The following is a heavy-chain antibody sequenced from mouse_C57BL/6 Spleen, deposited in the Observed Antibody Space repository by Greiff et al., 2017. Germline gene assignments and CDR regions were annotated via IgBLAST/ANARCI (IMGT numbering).Heavy chain of an antibody. CDR2: ISYAGSN. CDR3: ARGNYYGSPGAMDY. V-gene: IGHV3-6*01. Sequence: EVKLQESGPGLVKPSQSLSLTCSVTGYSITSGYYWNWIRQFPGNKLEWMGYISYAGSNNYNPSLKNRISITRDTSKNQFFLKLNAVTTEDTATYYCARGNYYGSPGAMDYWGQGTSVTVSS. J-gene: IGHJ4*01. CDR1: GYSITSGYY. D-gene: IGHD1-1*01.